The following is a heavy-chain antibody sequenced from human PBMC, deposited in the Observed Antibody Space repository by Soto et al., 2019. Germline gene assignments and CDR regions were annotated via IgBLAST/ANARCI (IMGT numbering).Heavy chain of an antibody. Sequence: NPSETLSLTCAVSGDSIISIYHWTWVRQPPGKGLEWIGEINHGGTTIYTPSLKSRVTISIDTSKMRFSLRLTSVTATDTAVYYCARVRGYNYGLRFSYAVDVWGQGTTVTVSS. V-gene: IGHV4-34*01. CDR3: ARVRGYNYGLRFSYAVDV. D-gene: IGHD5-18*01. CDR1: GDSIISIYH. CDR2: INHGGTT. J-gene: IGHJ6*02.